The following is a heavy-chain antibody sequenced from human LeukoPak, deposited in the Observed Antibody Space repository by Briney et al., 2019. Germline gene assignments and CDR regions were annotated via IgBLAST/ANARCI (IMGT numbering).Heavy chain of an antibody. CDR3: ARGSDIVVVVAASYYFDY. D-gene: IGHD2-15*01. CDR2: INHSGST. J-gene: IGHJ4*02. Sequence: SETLSLTCAVYGGSFSGYYWSWIRQPPGKGLEWIGEINHSGSTNYNPSLKSRVTISVDTSKNQFSLKLSSVTAADTAVYYCARGSDIVVVVAASYYFDYWGQGTLVTVPS. CDR1: GGSFSGYY. V-gene: IGHV4-34*01.